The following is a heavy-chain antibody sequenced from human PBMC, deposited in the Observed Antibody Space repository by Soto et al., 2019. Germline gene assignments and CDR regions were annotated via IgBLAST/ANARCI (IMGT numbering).Heavy chain of an antibody. CDR3: AKDPYSSSWYGTNYYYGIDV. CDR2: ISGSGGST. D-gene: IGHD6-13*01. CDR1: GFTFSSYA. V-gene: IGHV3-23*01. J-gene: IGHJ6*02. Sequence: EVQLLESGGGLVQPGGSLRLSCAASGFTFSSYAMSWVRQAPGKGLEWVSAISGSGGSTYYADSVKGRFTISRDNSKNTLYLQMNSLRAEDTAVYYCAKDPYSSSWYGTNYYYGIDVWGQGTTVTVSS.